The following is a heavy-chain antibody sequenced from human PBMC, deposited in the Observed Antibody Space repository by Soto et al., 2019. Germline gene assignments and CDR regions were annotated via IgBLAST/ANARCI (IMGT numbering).Heavy chain of an antibody. CDR2: MYHSGST. CDR3: ARDSGYNYGYFRWFDP. D-gene: IGHD5-18*01. J-gene: IGHJ5*02. V-gene: IGHV4-30-2*01. Sequence: SSETLCLTCAVSGGSIRSGCDSWSWIRQPPGKGLEWIGYMYHSGSTYYNPSLKSRVTISIDRSKNQFSLKLSSVTAADTAVYYCARDSGYNYGYFRWFDPWGQGTLVTVSS. CDR1: GGSIRSGCDS.